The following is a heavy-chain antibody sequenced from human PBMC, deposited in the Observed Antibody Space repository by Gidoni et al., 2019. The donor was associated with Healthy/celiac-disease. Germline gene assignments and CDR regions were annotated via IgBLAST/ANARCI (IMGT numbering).Heavy chain of an antibody. J-gene: IGHJ4*02. Sequence: GLEWVAFIRYDGSNKYYADSVKGRFTISRDNSKNTLYLQMNSLRAEDTAVYYCAKDTDSSGWYGPPFDYWGQGTLVTVSS. V-gene: IGHV3-30*02. CDR2: IRYDGSNK. D-gene: IGHD6-19*01. CDR3: AKDTDSSGWYGPPFDY.